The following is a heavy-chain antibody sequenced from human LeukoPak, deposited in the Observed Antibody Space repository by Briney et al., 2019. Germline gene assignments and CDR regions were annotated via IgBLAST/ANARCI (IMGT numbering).Heavy chain of an antibody. J-gene: IGHJ3*02. CDR3: ARDPGVAGTRSFVGAFDI. V-gene: IGHV3-48*01. Sequence: HPGGSLRLSCAASGFTFSSYSMNWVRQAPGKGLEWVSYISSSSSTIYYADSVKGRFTISRDNAKNSLYLQMNSLRAKDTAVYYCARDPGVAGTRSFVGAFDIWGQGTMVTVSS. CDR1: GFTFSSYS. D-gene: IGHD6-19*01. CDR2: ISSSSSTI.